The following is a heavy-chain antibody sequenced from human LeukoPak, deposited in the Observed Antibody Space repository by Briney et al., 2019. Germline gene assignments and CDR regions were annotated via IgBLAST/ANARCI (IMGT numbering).Heavy chain of an antibody. CDR3: VREIDVVVPAPDY. V-gene: IGHV1-2*02. CDR1: GSTFSDYY. D-gene: IGHD2-2*01. CDR2: INPNSGVT. J-gene: IGHJ4*02. Sequence: ASVKVSCKASGSTFSDYYMHWVRQAPGQGLEWMGWINPNSGVTNYAQKFQGRVTMTRDTSISTAYMEVSRLRSDDTALYYCVREIDVVVPAPDYWGQGTLVTVSS.